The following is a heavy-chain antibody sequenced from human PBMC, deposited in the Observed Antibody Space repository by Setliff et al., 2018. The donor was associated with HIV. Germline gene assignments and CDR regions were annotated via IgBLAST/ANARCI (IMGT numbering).Heavy chain of an antibody. Sequence: TGGSLRLSCAASGFTFDDYTMHWVRQAPGKGLEWVSIISWDGGSRAYADSVKGRFIISRDNAKNSLYLQMNSLRTDDTALYYCAQGSDPQLVTLFAYWGQGTLVTVSS. CDR2: ISWDGGSR. CDR1: GFTFDDYT. D-gene: IGHD6-6*01. CDR3: AQGSDPQLVTLFAY. V-gene: IGHV3-43*01. J-gene: IGHJ4*02.